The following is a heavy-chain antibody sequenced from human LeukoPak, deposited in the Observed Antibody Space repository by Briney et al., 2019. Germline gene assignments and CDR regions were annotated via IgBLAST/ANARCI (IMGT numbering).Heavy chain of an antibody. D-gene: IGHD6-13*01. V-gene: IGHV3-7*01. J-gene: IGHJ5*02. CDR3: ARTDGSSWYPGFDP. CDR1: GFTFRSYW. Sequence: GGSLRLSCATSGFTFRSYWMTWVRQAPGRGLEWVANINRDGTVQWYADSVKGRFTVSRGNAKNSVYLQMNSARAEDTAVYYCARTDGSSWYPGFDPWGQGTLVTVSS. CDR2: INRDGTVQ.